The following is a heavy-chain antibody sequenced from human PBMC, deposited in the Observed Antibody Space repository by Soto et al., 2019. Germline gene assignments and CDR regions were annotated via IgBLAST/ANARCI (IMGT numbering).Heavy chain of an antibody. CDR1: NYSISSGYY. V-gene: IGHV4-38-2*02. J-gene: IGHJ4*02. CDR2: MYHSGTT. D-gene: IGHD3-16*01. Sequence: LSLTCTVSNYSISSGYYWGWIRQSPGEGLEWIASMYHSGTTYYNPSLKSRVTISIDTSKNQFSLKLTSVTSADTAVYFCARVAFGPIDYWGQGTLVTVSS. CDR3: ARVAFGPIDY.